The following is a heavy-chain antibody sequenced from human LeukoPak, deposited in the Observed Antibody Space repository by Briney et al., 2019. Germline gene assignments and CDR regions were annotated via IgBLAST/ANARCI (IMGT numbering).Heavy chain of an antibody. J-gene: IGHJ4*02. V-gene: IGHV3-23*01. CDR2: LSGSGKYT. CDR1: RFTFSSHV. D-gene: IGHD3-10*01. CDR3: AKSRATGTYPGRFDY. Sequence: GGSLRLSCADSRFTFSSHVMSWVHQAPGRGLEWVSSLSGSGKYTFYADSAKGRFTISRDNSRNELFLQMNSLTSGDTAEYYCAKSRATGTYPGRFDYWGLGILVTVSS.